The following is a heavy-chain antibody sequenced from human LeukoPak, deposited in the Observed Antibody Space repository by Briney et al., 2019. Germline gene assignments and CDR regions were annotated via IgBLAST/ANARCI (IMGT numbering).Heavy chain of an antibody. CDR1: GYTFTGYY. CDR2: INPNSGGT. Sequence: ASVKVSCKASGYTFTGYYIHWVRQAPGQGLECVGWINPNSGGTNYAQKFQGRVTMTRDTSISTAYMELSRLRSDDTAVYYCARGGSGSYFSWLDPWGQGTLVAVSS. D-gene: IGHD3-10*01. J-gene: IGHJ5*02. V-gene: IGHV1-2*02. CDR3: ARGGSGSYFSWLDP.